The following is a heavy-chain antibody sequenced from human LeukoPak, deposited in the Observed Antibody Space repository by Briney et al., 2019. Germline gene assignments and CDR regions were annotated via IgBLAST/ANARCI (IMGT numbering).Heavy chain of an antibody. CDR3: ARGNFGDYD. V-gene: IGHV3-7*01. CDR1: GFTFSSYA. CDR2: IKQDGSEK. Sequence: GGSLRLSCAASGFTFSSYAMSWVRQAPRKGLEWVAHIKQDGSEKYYVDSVKGRFTISRDNAENSLFLQMNSLRAEDTSVYYCARGNFGDYDWGQGTLVTVSS. J-gene: IGHJ4*02. D-gene: IGHD4-17*01.